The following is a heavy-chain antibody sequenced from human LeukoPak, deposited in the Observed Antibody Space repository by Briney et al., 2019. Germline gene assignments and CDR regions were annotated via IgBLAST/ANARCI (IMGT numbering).Heavy chain of an antibody. J-gene: IGHJ4*02. Sequence: AGGSLRLSCAASGFTFSSYWMHWVRQAPGKGLVWVSRISSDGTSTSYADSVKGRFTISRDNAKNTLYLQMNSLKTEDTAVYYCTTVVYDILTGSNDYWGQGTLVTVSS. D-gene: IGHD3-9*01. CDR1: GFTFSSYW. CDR2: ISSDGTST. CDR3: TTVVYDILTGSNDY. V-gene: IGHV3-74*01.